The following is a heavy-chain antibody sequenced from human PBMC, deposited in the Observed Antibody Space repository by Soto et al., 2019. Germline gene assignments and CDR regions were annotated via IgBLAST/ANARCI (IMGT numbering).Heavy chain of an antibody. D-gene: IGHD2-15*01. CDR2: IWYDGSNK. J-gene: IGHJ5*02. CDR3: AREVVAAKFRWFDP. CDR1: GFTFSSYG. Sequence: GGSLRLSCAASGFTFSSYGMHWVRQAPGKGLEWVAVIWYDGSNKYYADSVKGRFTISRDNSKNTLYLQMNSLRAEDTAVYYCAREVVAAKFRWFDPWGQGTLVTVSS. V-gene: IGHV3-33*01.